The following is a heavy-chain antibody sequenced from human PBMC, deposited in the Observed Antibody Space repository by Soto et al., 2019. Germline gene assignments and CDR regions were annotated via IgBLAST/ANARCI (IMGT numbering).Heavy chain of an antibody. D-gene: IGHD6-25*01. Sequence: SETLPLTCTVSGGSISSYFWSWIRQPPGRGLEWIGHIHYSGSTNYNPSLKSRVTISVDTSKNQVSLKLSSVTAADTAMYFCARQVSSAWPPYYYDMDVWGQGTTVTVSS. V-gene: IGHV4-59*08. J-gene: IGHJ6*02. CDR2: IHYSGST. CDR1: GGSISSYF. CDR3: ARQVSSAWPPYYYDMDV.